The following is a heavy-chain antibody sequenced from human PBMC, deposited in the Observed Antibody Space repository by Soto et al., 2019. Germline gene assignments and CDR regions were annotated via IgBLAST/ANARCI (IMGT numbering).Heavy chain of an antibody. D-gene: IGHD2-21*02. V-gene: IGHV1-18*01. CDR2: ISSYNGFT. J-gene: IGHJ4*02. CDR3: VRDERAFCGFDSCEYYFDY. CDR1: GYTFINDG. Sequence: QVQLIQSGPEVKRPGASVKVSCKASGYTFINDGISWVRQTPVQGLEWVGFISSYNGFTAPGPKFQGRLTVTTDKATSTAYLELRNLRSDDTAVYYCVRDERAFCGFDSCEYYFDYWGQGTLVSVS.